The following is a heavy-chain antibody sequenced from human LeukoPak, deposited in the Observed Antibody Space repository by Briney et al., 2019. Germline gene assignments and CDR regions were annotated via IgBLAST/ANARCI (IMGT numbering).Heavy chain of an antibody. D-gene: IGHD3-22*01. CDR1: GFTFSSYS. CDR2: ISSSSSTI. Sequence: PGGSLRLSCAASGFTFSSYSMNWVRQAPGKGLEWVSYISSSSSTIYYADSVKGRFTISRDNAKNSLYLQMNSLRAEDTAVYYCARDGGYYYDSSGRAFDYWGQGTLVTVSS. CDR3: ARDGGYYYDSSGRAFDY. V-gene: IGHV3-48*01. J-gene: IGHJ4*02.